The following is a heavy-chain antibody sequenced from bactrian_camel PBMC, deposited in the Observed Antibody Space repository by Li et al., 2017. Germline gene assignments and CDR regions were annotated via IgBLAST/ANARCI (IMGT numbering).Heavy chain of an antibody. Sequence: VQLVESGGGSVQAGGSLRLSCGASGSIYGDACVGWLRQAPGKEREGVAAIDSDGIASYADSVKGRFTVSRDNANNTVNLMMNSLKPEDTATYCCAADLVTDEPSLVEREYYYWGQGTQVTVS. J-gene: IGHJ4*01. CDR1: GSIYGDAC. CDR3: AADLVTDEPSLVEREYYY. CDR2: IDSDGIA. D-gene: IGHD1*01. V-gene: IGHV3S53*01.